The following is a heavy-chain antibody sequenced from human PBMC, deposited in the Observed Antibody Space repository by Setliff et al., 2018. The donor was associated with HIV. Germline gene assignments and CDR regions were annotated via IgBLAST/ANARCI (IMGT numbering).Heavy chain of an antibody. CDR2: IYTSGST. CDR3: ARGSFIGDYYYFDY. D-gene: IGHD3-10*01. J-gene: IGHJ4*02. CDR1: GGSISTYF. Sequence: SETLSLTCTVSGGSISTYFWTWIRQPPGKGLEWTGYIYTSGSTNYNPSLKSRVTISVDTSKNQFSLKLSSVTAADTAVYYCARGSFIGDYYYFDYWGQGTLVTVSS. V-gene: IGHV4-4*08.